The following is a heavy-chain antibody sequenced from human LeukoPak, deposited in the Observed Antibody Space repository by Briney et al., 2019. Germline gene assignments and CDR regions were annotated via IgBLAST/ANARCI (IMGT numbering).Heavy chain of an antibody. CDR1: GGSISSGGYS. Sequence: PSETLSLTCAVSGGSISSGGYSWSWIRQPPGKGLEWIGYIYHSGSTYYNPSLKSRVTISVDRSKNQFSLKLSSVTAADTAVYYCARELKRLRNYSSSWGYAFDIWGQGTMVTVSS. CDR2: IYHSGST. J-gene: IGHJ3*02. V-gene: IGHV4-30-2*01. D-gene: IGHD6-13*01. CDR3: ARELKRLRNYSSSWGYAFDI.